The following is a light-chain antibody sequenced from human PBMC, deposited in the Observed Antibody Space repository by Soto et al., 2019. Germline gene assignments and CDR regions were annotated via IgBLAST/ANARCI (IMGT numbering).Light chain of an antibody. J-gene: IGLJ1*01. V-gene: IGLV2-14*03. CDR2: DVS. CDR1: SSDVGGYNY. CDR3: NSYTTGATYV. Sequence: QSALTQPASVSGSPGQTITISCSGTSSDVGGYNYVSWYQQHPGKAPKLMIFDVSNRPSGVSNRFSGSKSGNTASLTISGLQAEVEADYYCNSYTTGATYVFGDGTKLTVL.